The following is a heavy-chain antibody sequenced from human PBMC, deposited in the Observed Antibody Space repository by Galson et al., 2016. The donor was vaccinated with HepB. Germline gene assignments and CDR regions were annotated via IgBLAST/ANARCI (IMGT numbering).Heavy chain of an antibody. V-gene: IGHV1-69*13. CDR3: ARVLDHGDFLAQYFEL. CDR2: IIPVFGTA. J-gene: IGHJ1*01. CDR1: GGTFSGYF. D-gene: IGHD4-17*01. Sequence: SVKVSCKASGGTFSGYFISWVRQAPGQGLEWMGGIIPVFGTANYAQKFQGRATLSADGSTSTAYMELSGLRCEDTAVYYCARVLDHGDFLAQYFELWDQGTLITVSS.